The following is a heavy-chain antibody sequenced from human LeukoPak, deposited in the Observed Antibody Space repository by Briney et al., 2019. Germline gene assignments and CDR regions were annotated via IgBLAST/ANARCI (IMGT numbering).Heavy chain of an antibody. J-gene: IGHJ5*02. CDR3: ARLFFGGPLPGAWFDP. V-gene: IGHV1-18*01. D-gene: IGHD2-15*01. CDR2: ISAYNGNT. CDR1: GYTFTSYG. Sequence: ASVTVSCKASGYTFTSYGISWVRQAPGQGLEWMGWISAYNGNTNYAQKLQGRVTMTTDTSTSTAYMELRSLRSDDTAVYYCARLFFGGPLPGAWFDPWGQGTLVTVSS.